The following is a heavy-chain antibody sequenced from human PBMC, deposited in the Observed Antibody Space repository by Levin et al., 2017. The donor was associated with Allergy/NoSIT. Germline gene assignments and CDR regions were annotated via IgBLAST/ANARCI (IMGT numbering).Heavy chain of an antibody. V-gene: IGHV3-23*01. D-gene: IGHD6-13*01. Sequence: LSLTCAASGFTFSNYAMSWVRQAPGKGLEWVSAMSGSGHITYYADSVKGRFTISRDNSKNTLYLQMNSLRAEDTAVYYCAKEYIYSSSWEFFDYWGQGARVTVSS. CDR3: AKEYIYSSSWEFFDY. CDR1: GFTFSNYA. J-gene: IGHJ4*02. CDR2: MSGSGHIT.